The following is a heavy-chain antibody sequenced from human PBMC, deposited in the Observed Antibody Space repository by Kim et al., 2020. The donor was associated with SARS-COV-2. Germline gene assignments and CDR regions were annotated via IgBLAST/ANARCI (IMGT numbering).Heavy chain of an antibody. Sequence: DSVKCRFTIYRDNSTNTLYLKMNSLRAEDTAVYYCARGISGWYGEYFQHWGQGTLVTVSS. D-gene: IGHD6-19*01. J-gene: IGHJ1*01. CDR3: ARGISGWYGEYFQH. V-gene: IGHV3-30*01.